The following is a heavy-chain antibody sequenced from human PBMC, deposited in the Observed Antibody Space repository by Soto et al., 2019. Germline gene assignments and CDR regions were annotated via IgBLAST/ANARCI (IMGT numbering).Heavy chain of an antibody. V-gene: IGHV3-15*01. CDR3: SFQESTTVTTFEY. CDR2: IKSKIDGGTT. J-gene: IGHJ4*01. CDR1: GFSFNNAW. Sequence: GGSLRLSCEGSGFSFNNAWMSWIRQAPRKGLEWVGRIKSKIDGGTTDYAAPVKGRFTISRDDSKNTLYLQMNSLKTEDTAVYYCSFQESTTVTTFEYWGHGTLVTVSS. D-gene: IGHD4-17*01.